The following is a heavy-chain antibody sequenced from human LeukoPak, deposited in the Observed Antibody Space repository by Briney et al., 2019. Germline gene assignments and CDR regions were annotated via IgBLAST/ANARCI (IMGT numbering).Heavy chain of an antibody. V-gene: IGHV3-30*18. CDR3: AKDSADLTVTSPLEYYFYYYYMDV. J-gene: IGHJ6*03. Sequence: GGSLRLSCAASRFTFSNYVMHWVRQAPGKGLEWVAVISYDGSDKYYADSVKGRFTISRDNSKNTLYLQMNSLSAEDTAIYFCAKDSADLTVTSPLEYYFYYYYMDVWGNGTTVTVSS. CDR2: ISYDGSDK. D-gene: IGHD4-17*01. CDR1: RFTFSNYV.